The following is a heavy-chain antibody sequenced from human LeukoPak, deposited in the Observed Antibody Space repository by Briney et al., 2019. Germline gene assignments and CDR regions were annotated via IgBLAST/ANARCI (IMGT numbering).Heavy chain of an antibody. V-gene: IGHV4-39*07. Sequence: SETLSLTCTVSGGSIRSSSYYWGWLRQPPGKGLEWIGEINHSGSTNYNPSLKSRVTISVDTSKNQFSLKLSSVTAADTAVYYCARLTTTSSSWGQGTLVTVSS. D-gene: IGHD6-13*01. CDR1: GGSIRSSSYY. CDR2: INHSGST. CDR3: ARLTTTSSS. J-gene: IGHJ4*02.